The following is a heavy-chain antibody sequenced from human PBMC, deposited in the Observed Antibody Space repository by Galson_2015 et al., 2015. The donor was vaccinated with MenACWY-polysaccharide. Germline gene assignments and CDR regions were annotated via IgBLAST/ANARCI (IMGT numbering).Heavy chain of an antibody. CDR1: GFTFNTFA. Sequence: SLRLSCAGSGFTFNTFAMNWVRQAPGKGLEWVALISYDGSNKYHADSVKGRFTISRNNSKNTVCLQMDSLRPEDTALYYCARGVRSFARSDYWGQGAQVTVSS. CDR3: ARGVRSFARSDY. CDR2: ISYDGSNK. D-gene: IGHD3-10*01. V-gene: IGHV3-30-3*01. J-gene: IGHJ4*02.